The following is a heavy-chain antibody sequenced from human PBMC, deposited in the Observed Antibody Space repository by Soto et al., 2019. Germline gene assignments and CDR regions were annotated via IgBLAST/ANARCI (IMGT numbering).Heavy chain of an antibody. CDR3: ARDPMVRGKPNWFDP. Sequence: GGPNRHSCGASGFNFGGYGVNWVSQAPGKGLEWVSYISSSSSTIYYADSVKGRFTISRDNAKNSLYLQMNSLRAEDTAVYYCARDPMVRGKPNWFDPWGQGTQVTVSS. J-gene: IGHJ5*02. V-gene: IGHV3-48*01. D-gene: IGHD3-10*01. CDR1: GFNFGGYG. CDR2: ISSSSSTI.